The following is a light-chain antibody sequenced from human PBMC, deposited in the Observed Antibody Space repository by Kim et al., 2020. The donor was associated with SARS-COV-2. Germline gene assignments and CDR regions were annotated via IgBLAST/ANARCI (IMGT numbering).Light chain of an antibody. Sequence: QSALTQPASVSGSPGQSITISCTGSNSDVGAYNLVSWYQQSPGKAPKLVIYEDDERPSGVSDRFSGSKSGNTASLTISGLQAEDEADYYCCSYAGSWVFGGGTQLTVL. CDR3: CSYAGSWV. J-gene: IGLJ3*02. CDR2: EDD. V-gene: IGLV2-23*01. CDR1: NSDVGAYNL.